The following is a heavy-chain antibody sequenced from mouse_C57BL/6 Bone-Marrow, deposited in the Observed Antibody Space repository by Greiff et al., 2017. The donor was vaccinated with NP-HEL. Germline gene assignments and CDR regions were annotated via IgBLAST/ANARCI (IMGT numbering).Heavy chain of an antibody. CDR2: IDPENGDT. CDR3: TIITTVVAYLRYFDY. J-gene: IGHJ2*01. D-gene: IGHD1-1*01. CDR1: GFNIKDDY. Sequence: VQLQQSGAELVRPGASVKLSCTASGFNIKDDYMHWVKQRPEQGLEWIGWIDPENGDTEYASKFQGKATITADTSSNTAYLQLSSLTSEDTAVYYCTIITTVVAYLRYFDYWGQGTTLTVSS. V-gene: IGHV14-4*01.